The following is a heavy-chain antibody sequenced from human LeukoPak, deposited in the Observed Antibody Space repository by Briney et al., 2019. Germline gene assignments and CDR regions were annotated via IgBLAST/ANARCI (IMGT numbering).Heavy chain of an antibody. D-gene: IGHD3-22*01. V-gene: IGHV1-69*13. CDR2: IIPIFGTA. CDR1: GGTFSSYA. Sequence: SVKVSCKASGGTFSSYAISWVRQAPGQGLEWMGGIIPIFGTANYAQKFQGRVTITADESTSTAYMELSSLRSEDTAVYHCARGPSYYDNSGYYGLWAFWGQGTLVTVSS. CDR3: ARGPSYYDNSGYYGLWAF. J-gene: IGHJ4*02.